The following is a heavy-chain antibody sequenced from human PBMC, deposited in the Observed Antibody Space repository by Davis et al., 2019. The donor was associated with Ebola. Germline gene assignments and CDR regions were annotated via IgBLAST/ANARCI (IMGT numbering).Heavy chain of an antibody. CDR2: TYYNSKWYN. CDR1: GDSVSSNTAG. CDR3: ARGWLRAGMDV. J-gene: IGHJ6*04. D-gene: IGHD5-18*01. Sequence: PSETLSLTCAISGDSVSSNTAGWNWIRLSPSRGLEWLGRTYYNSKWYNDYAVSVKSRITINPDTSKNQFSLQLNSVTPEDTALYYCARGWLRAGMDVWGEGTTVTVSS. V-gene: IGHV6-1*01.